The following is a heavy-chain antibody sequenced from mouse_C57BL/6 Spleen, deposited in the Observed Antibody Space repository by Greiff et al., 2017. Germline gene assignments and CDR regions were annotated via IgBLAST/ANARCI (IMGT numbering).Heavy chain of an antibody. CDR1: GSTFSDYG. V-gene: IGHV5-17*01. J-gene: IGHJ4*01. CDR3: PRGEGFLRFYAMDY. Sequence: EVQLVESGGGLVKPGGSLKLSCAASGSTFSDYGMHWVRQAPEKGLEWVAYISSGSSTIYYADTVKGRFTISRDNAKNTLFLHMTSRRSEDTAMYYCPRGEGFLRFYAMDYWGQGTSVTVSS. D-gene: IGHD1-1*01. CDR2: ISSGSSTI.